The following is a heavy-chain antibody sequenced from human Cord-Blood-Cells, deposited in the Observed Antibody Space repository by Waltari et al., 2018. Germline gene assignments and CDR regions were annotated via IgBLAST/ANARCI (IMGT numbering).Heavy chain of an antibody. Sequence: QVQLVQSGAEVKKPGASVKVSCKASGYTFTGYYMHWVRQAPGQGLEWMGRINPSSGGTSYAQKFQGWVTMTRDTSISTAYMELSRLRSDDTAVYYCARENSPYWYCDLWGRGTLVTVSS. J-gene: IGHJ2*01. CDR3: ARENSPYWYCDL. CDR1: GYTFTGYY. D-gene: IGHD1-7*01. CDR2: INPSSGGT. V-gene: IGHV1-2*04.